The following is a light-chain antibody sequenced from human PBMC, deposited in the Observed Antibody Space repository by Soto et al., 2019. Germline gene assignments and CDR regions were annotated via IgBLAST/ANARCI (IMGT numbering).Light chain of an antibody. CDR2: GAS. CDR3: QQYNNWRPYT. CDR1: QSVSSN. V-gene: IGKV3-15*01. J-gene: IGKJ2*01. Sequence: EIVMTQSPATLSVSPGERATLSCRASQSVSSNLAWYQQKPGQAPRLLIYGASTRATGIPARCSGSGAGTELTLTISGLQSEDFAVYYCQQYNNWRPYTFGQGTKLESK.